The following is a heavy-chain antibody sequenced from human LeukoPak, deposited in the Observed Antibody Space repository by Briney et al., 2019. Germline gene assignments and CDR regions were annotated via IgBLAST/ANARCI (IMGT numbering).Heavy chain of an antibody. Sequence: GGSLRLSCAASGFTFSSKSMTWVRQAPGKGLEWVSAISGNGVDTFYADSVKGRFTISRDNSRNTLYLQTNSLRAEDTAVYYCARVQEGYGSGRRDNYYYYYMDVWGKGTTVTISS. CDR3: ARVQEGYGSGRRDNYYYYYMDV. CDR1: GFTFSSKS. CDR2: ISGNGVDT. V-gene: IGHV3-23*01. D-gene: IGHD3-10*01. J-gene: IGHJ6*03.